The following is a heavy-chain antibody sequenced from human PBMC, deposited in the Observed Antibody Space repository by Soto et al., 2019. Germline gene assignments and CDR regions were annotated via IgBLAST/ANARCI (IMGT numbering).Heavy chain of an antibody. V-gene: IGHV5-51*01. CDR1: GYSFISYW. CDR2: FYPGDSTS. CDR3: ARIIGYCRNNDCSWTFDI. Sequence: GESLKISCKTSGYSFISYWVGWVRQKPGKGLEWMGTFYPGDSTSTYSPSFQGQVTISVDKSICTAYLHLSSLKASDTAMYYCARIIGYCRNNDCSWTFDIWGQGTTVTVSS. D-gene: IGHD2-2*03. J-gene: IGHJ3*02.